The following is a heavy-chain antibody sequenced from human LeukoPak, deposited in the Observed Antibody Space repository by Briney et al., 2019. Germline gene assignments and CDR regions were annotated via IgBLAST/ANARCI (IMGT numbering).Heavy chain of an antibody. CDR1: GFTFSNYY. V-gene: IGHV3-11*06. CDR2: ISGSGTNT. Sequence: GGSLRLSCAASGFTFSNYYMAWIRQAPGKGLEWISYISGSGTNTKYADSVKGRFTISRDNAENSLYLQMNSLRAEDTAVYYCARSTGQFDYWGQGTLVTVSS. CDR3: ARSTGQFDY. D-gene: IGHD2-8*02. J-gene: IGHJ4*02.